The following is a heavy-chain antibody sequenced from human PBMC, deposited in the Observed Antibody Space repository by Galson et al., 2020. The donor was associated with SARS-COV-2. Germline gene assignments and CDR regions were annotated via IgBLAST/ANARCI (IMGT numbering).Heavy chain of an antibody. Sequence: GESPKISCAVSGVTFDDYGMSWVRQAPGKGLEGAYGINWNGGSTHYADSVKGRFTISRDNAKNSLYLQMNSLRAVDTALYYCARELVYVSSRLFDYWGQGTLVTVSS. J-gene: IGHJ4*02. CDR2: INWNGGST. D-gene: IGHD3-9*01. V-gene: IGHV3-20*04. CDR1: GVTFDDYG. CDR3: ARELVYVSSRLFDY.